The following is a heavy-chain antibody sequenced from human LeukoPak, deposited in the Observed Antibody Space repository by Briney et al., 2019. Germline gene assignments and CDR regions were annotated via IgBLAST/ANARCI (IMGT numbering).Heavy chain of an antibody. D-gene: IGHD6-13*01. CDR3: AGYGTIAATETHDAFDI. CDR1: GGSFSGYY. CDR2: INHSGST. V-gene: IGHV4-34*01. J-gene: IGHJ3*02. Sequence: HSETLSLTCAVYGGSFSGYYWSWIRQPPGKGLEWIGEINHSGSTNYNPSLKSRVTISVDTSKNQFSLKLSSVTAADTAVYYCAGYGTIAATETHDAFDIWGQGTMVTVSS.